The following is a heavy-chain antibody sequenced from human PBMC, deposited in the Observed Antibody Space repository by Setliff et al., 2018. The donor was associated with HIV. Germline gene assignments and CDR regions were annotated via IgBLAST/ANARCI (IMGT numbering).Heavy chain of an antibody. CDR2: IYHSGYI. V-gene: IGHV4-34*01. D-gene: IGHD3-16*01. CDR3: VRDILMPGSTLYFDL. Sequence: SETLSLTCGVHNASISAFYWNWIRQPPGKGLEWIGQIYHSGYINYNPSLRSRVTLSLDVSSNQFSLKLYSVTPADAGVYFCVRDILMPGSTLYFDLWGRGALVTVSS. J-gene: IGHJ2*01. CDR1: NASISAFY.